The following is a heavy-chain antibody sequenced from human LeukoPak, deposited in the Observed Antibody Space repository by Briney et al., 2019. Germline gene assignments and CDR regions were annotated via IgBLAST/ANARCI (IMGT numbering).Heavy chain of an antibody. J-gene: IGHJ5*02. V-gene: IGHV5-51*01. CDR2: IYPGDSDT. CDR1: GYSFTSYW. Sequence: GESLKISCKGSGYSFTSYWIGWVRQMPGKGLEWMGIIYPGDSDTRYSPSFQGQVTISADKSISTAYLQWSSLKASDTAMYYCARWLGNYYGSGSRNWFDPWGQGTLVTVSS. CDR3: ARWLGNYYGSGSRNWFDP. D-gene: IGHD3-10*01.